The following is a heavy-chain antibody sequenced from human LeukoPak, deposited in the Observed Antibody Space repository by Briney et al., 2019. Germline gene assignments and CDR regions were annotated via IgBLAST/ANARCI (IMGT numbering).Heavy chain of an antibody. D-gene: IGHD3-9*01. V-gene: IGHV5-51*01. Sequence: GESLKISCKGSGYSFTTYWIGWVRQMPGKGPEYMGIIYPGDSETRYGPSFQGQVTISADKSISTAYLQWSSLRASDTAMYYWPRPRYDILSGPTDAFDIWGQGTMVTVSS. J-gene: IGHJ3*02. CDR2: IYPGDSET. CDR3: PRPRYDILSGPTDAFDI. CDR1: GYSFTTYW.